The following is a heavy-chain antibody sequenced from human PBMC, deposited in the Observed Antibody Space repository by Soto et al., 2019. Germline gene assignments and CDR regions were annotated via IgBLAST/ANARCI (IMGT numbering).Heavy chain of an antibody. CDR2: FDPEDGET. V-gene: IGHV1-24*01. CDR3: ATMGPYCSGGSCYYFDY. D-gene: IGHD2-15*01. J-gene: IGHJ4*02. CDR1: GYTFTSYA. Sequence: GASVKVSCKASGYTFTSYAMHWVRQAPGKGLEWMGGFDPEDGETIYAQKFQGRVTMTEDTSTDTAYMQLSSLRSEDTAVYYCATMGPYCSGGSCYYFDYWGQGTLVTVSS.